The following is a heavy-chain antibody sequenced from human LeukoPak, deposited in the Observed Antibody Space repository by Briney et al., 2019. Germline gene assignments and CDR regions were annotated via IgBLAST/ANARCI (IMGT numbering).Heavy chain of an antibody. V-gene: IGHV3-20*01. CDR2: INWNGGST. J-gene: IGHJ5*02. CDR1: GFTFDDYG. Sequence: GGSPRLSCAASGFTFDDYGMSWVRQAPGKGLEWVSDINWNGGSTGYADSVKGRFTISRDNAKNSLYLQMNSLRAEDTALYHCARVGYDSSGYYYSPWGQGTLVTVSS. D-gene: IGHD3-22*01. CDR3: ARVGYDSSGYYYSP.